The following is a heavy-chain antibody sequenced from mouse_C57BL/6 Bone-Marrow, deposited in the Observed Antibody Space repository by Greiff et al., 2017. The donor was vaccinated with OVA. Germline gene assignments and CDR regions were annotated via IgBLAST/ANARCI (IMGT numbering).Heavy chain of an antibody. V-gene: IGHV1-69*01. CDR3: ARGAGYFDV. J-gene: IGHJ1*03. Sequence: VQLQQPGAELVMPGASVKLSCTASGYTFTSYWMHWVKQRPGQGLEWIGEIDPSDSYTNYNQKFKGKSTLTVDKSSSTAYMQLSSLTSEDSAVYYCARGAGYFDVWGKGTTVTVSS. CDR2: IDPSDSYT. CDR1: GYTFTSYW.